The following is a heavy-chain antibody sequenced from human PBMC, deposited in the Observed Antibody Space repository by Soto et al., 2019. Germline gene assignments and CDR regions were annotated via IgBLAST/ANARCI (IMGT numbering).Heavy chain of an antibody. V-gene: IGHV3-53*01. J-gene: IGHJ6*02. CDR2: LYSGGST. CDR3: ARGGQLRGGIDV. CDR1: GFTVISHY. Sequence: GGSLRLSCAASGFTVISHYMTWVRQAPGRGLEWVSFLYSGGSTYYADSVKGRFTISRDNSKNTLYLQMNSLRAEDTAVYYCARGGQLRGGIDVWGQGTTVTVSS. D-gene: IGHD1-1*01.